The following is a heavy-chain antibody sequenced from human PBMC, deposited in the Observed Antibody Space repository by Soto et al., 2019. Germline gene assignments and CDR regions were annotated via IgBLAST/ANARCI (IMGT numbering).Heavy chain of an antibody. J-gene: IGHJ4*02. D-gene: IGHD6-19*01. V-gene: IGHV4-34*01. Sequence: PSETLSLTCAVYGGSFSGYYWSWIRQPPGKGLEWIGEINHSGSTNYNPSLKSRVTISVDTSKNQFSLKLSSVTAADTAVYYCARGPQNPQKYSSGWLFDYWGQGTLVTVS. CDR2: INHSGST. CDR3: ARGPQNPQKYSSGWLFDY. CDR1: GGSFSGYY.